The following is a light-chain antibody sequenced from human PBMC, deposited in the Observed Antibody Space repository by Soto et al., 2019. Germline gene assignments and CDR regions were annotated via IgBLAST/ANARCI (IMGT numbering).Light chain of an antibody. CDR2: GAS. CDR3: QQYNNWAPIT. J-gene: IGKJ5*01. V-gene: IGKV3-15*01. Sequence: EIVLTQSSGTLSVSPGESATLSCRASQSVSSNLAWYQQKPGQSPRLLIYGASTRATGIPARFSGSGSGTEFTLTISSLQSEDFAVYYCQQYNNWAPITFGQGTRLEIK. CDR1: QSVSSN.